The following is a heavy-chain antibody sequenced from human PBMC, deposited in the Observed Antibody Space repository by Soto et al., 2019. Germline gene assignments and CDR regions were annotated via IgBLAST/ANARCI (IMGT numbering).Heavy chain of an antibody. CDR3: ASLLDCSGGSCYY. J-gene: IGHJ4*02. CDR1: EYSFTSYW. D-gene: IGHD2-15*01. V-gene: IGHV5-51*01. CDR2: IYPGDSDT. Sequence: WESLKISCKGSEYSFTSYWIGWVRQMPGKGLEWMGIIYPGDSDTRYSPSFQGQVTISADKSISTAYLQWSSLKASDTAMYYCASLLDCSGGSCYYWGQGTLVTVSS.